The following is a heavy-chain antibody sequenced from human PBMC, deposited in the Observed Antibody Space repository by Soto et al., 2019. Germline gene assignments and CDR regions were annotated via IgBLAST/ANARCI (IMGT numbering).Heavy chain of an antibody. V-gene: IGHV3-33*01. CDR3: ARDQGDLLNWNYWFDP. J-gene: IGHJ5*02. CDR1: GFTFSSYG. D-gene: IGHD1-7*01. CDR2: IWYDGSNK. Sequence: QVQLVESGGGVVQPGRSLRLSCAASGFTFSSYGMHWVRQAPGKGLEWVAVIWYDGSNKYYADSVMGRFTISRDNSKNTLYLQMNSLRAEDTAVYYCARDQGDLLNWNYWFDPWGQGTLVTVSS.